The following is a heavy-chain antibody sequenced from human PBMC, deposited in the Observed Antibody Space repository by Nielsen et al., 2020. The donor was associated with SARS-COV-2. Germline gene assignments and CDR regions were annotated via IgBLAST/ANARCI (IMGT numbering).Heavy chain of an antibody. CDR3: ARDGLTHSLGYYYYYMDV. CDR1: GFTFSSYG. J-gene: IGHJ6*03. CDR2: IWYDGSNK. V-gene: IGHV3-33*01. D-gene: IGHD3-9*01. Sequence: GESLKISCAASGFTFSSYGMHWVRQAPGKGLEWVAVIWYDGSNKYYADSVKGRFTISRDNSKNTLYLQMNSLRAEDTAVYYCARDGLTHSLGYYYYYMDVWGKGTTVTVSS.